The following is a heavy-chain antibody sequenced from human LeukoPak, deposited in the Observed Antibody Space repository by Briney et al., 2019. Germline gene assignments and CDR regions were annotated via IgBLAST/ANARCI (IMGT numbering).Heavy chain of an antibody. V-gene: IGHV3-74*01. CDR3: ARELPREVTLDY. CDR1: GFTFISYG. CDR2: INTDGSST. J-gene: IGHJ4*01. Sequence: GGSLRLSCAVSGFTFISYGMQWVRQAPGKGLAWVSRINTDGSSTAYADSVKGRFTISRDNAKNTQYLQMNSLRAEDTAVYYCARELPREVTLDYWGQGTLVTVSS. D-gene: IGHD2-21*02.